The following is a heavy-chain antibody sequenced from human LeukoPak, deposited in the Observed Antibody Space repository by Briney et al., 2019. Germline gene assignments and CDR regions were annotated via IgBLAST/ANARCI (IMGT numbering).Heavy chain of an antibody. CDR3: ARGGAVDRLLEVDAFDI. J-gene: IGHJ3*02. CDR2: ISAYNGNT. D-gene: IGHD6-19*01. V-gene: IGHV1-18*01. CDR1: GYTFTSYG. Sequence: ASVKVSCKASGYTFTSYGISWVRQAPGQGLEWMGWISAYNGNTNYAQKLQGRVTMTTDTSTSTAYMELRSLRSDDTAVYYCARGGAVDRLLEVDAFDIWGQGTMVTVSS.